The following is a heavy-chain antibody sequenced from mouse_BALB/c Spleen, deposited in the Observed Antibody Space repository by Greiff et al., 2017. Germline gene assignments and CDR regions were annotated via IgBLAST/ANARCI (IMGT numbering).Heavy chain of an antibody. J-gene: IGHJ4*01. V-gene: IGHV5-6-3*01. Sequence: EVQLVESGGGLVQPGGSLKLSCAASGFTFSSYGMSWVRQTPDKRLELVATINSNGGSTYYPDSVKGRFTISRDNAKNTLYLQMSSLKSEETAMYYCAREGRYDDAMDYWGQGTSVTVSS. CDR2: INSNGGST. CDR1: GFTFSSYG. D-gene: IGHD2-14*01. CDR3: AREGRYDDAMDY.